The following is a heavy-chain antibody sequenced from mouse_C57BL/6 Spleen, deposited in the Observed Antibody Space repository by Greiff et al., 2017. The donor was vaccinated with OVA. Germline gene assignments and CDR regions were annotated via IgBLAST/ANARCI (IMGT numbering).Heavy chain of an antibody. D-gene: IGHD1-1*01. CDR1: GFTFSDYG. CDR2: ISSGSSTI. J-gene: IGHJ1*03. Sequence: VQLQQSGAELVKPGGSLKLSCAASGFTFSDYGMHWVRQAPEKGLEWVAYISSGSSTIYYADTVKGRFTISRDNAKNTLFLQMTSLRSEDTAMYYCARPYYYGSSFYWYFDVWGTGTTVTVSS. V-gene: IGHV5-17*01. CDR3: ARPYYYGSSFYWYFDV.